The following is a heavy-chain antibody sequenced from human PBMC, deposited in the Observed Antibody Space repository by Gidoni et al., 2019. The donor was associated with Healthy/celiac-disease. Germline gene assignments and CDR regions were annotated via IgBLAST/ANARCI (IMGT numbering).Heavy chain of an antibody. CDR2: ISSSGSTI. J-gene: IGHJ3*02. CDR3: ARGGLLWFRAPDAFDI. D-gene: IGHD3-10*01. CDR1: GFTFSSYE. V-gene: IGHV3-48*03. Sequence: EVQLVASGGGLVQPGGSLRLSCAASGFTFSSYEMNWVRQAPGKGLEWVSYISSSGSTIYYADSVKGRFTISRDNAKNSLYLQMNSLRAEDTAVYYCARGGLLWFRAPDAFDIWGQGTMVTVSS.